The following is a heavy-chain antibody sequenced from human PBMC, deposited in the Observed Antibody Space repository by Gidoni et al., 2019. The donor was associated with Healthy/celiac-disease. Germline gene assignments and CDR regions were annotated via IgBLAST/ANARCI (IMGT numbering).Heavy chain of an antibody. CDR3: TRHDSDLLYYYYYGMDV. D-gene: IGHD2-21*02. V-gene: IGHV3-73*01. Sequence: VESGGSLKLSCAASVFTFSGSAMHGVRQASGKGLEGVGRIRSKANSYATAYAASVKGRFTISRDDSKNTAYLQMNSLKTEDTAVYYCTRHDSDLLYYYYYGMDVWGQGTTVTVSS. CDR1: VFTFSGSA. CDR2: IRSKANSYAT. J-gene: IGHJ6*02.